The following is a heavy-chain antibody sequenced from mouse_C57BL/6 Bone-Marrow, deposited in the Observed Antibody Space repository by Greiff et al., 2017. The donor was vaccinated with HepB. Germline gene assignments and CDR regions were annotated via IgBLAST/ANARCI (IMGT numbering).Heavy chain of an antibody. Sequence: QVTLIESGPGILQPSQTLSLTCSFSGFSLSTFGMGVGWIRQPSGLGLVWLAHIWWDDDKYYNPALKSRLTNSKDTSKNQVLHKIANVDTAATATYYGTRIAYYSNYPDYWGQGTTLTVSS. CDR1: GFSLSTFGMG. D-gene: IGHD2-5*01. V-gene: IGHV8-8*01. J-gene: IGHJ2*01. CDR3: TRIAYYSNYPDY. CDR2: IWWDDDK.